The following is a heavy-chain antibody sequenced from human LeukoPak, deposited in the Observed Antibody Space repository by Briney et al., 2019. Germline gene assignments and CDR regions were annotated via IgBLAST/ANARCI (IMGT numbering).Heavy chain of an antibody. Sequence: GGSLRLSCAASGFTFDDYAMHWVRQAPGKGLEWVSGISWNSGSIGYADSVKGRFTISRDNAKNSLYLQMNSLRAEDTAVYYCATEVPAAPNWFDPWGQGTLVTVSS. V-gene: IGHV3-9*01. CDR2: ISWNSGSI. CDR3: ATEVPAAPNWFDP. D-gene: IGHD2-2*01. J-gene: IGHJ5*02. CDR1: GFTFDDYA.